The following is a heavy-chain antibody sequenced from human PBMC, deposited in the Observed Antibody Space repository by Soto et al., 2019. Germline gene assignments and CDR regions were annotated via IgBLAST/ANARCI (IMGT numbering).Heavy chain of an antibody. CDR1: GYTFSDYD. J-gene: IGHJ5*02. CDR3: ARGGFRRTWFDP. V-gene: IGHV1-8*01. Sequence: QVQLVQSGAEVKQPGASVKVSCKASGYTFSDYDINWVRQAAGQGLEWMGWMNPYSGNTGYAQKFQGRVTMTSDTSITSVYIELSSLRFEDTAIYYCARGGFRRTWFDPWGQGTLVTVSS. CDR2: MNPYSGNT.